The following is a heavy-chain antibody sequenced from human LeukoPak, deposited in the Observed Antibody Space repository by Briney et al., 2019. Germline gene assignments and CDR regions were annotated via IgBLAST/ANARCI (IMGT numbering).Heavy chain of an antibody. D-gene: IGHD3-10*01. CDR2: ISGSGGST. V-gene: IGHV3-23*01. Sequence: GGSLRLSCAASGFTFYDSAIHWVRQAPGKGLEWVSAISGSGGSTYYADSVKGRFTISRDNSKNTLYLLMNSLRAEDTAVYYCAKTTYYYGSGSYSPRDYWGQGTLVTVSS. CDR3: AKTTYYYGSGSYSPRDY. CDR1: GFTFYDSA. J-gene: IGHJ4*02.